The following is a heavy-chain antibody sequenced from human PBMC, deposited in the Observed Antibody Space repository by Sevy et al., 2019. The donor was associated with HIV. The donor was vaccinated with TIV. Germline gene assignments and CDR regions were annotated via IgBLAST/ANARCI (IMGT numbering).Heavy chain of an antibody. J-gene: IGHJ6*02. CDR2: ISYDGSNK. D-gene: IGHD6-6*01. Sequence: GGSLRLSCAASGFTFSSYGMHWVRQAPGKGLEWVAVISYDGSNKYYADSVKGRFTISRDKCKNTLYLEMNSLRAEDTAGYYCAKREGGQLAKSYDYYYGMDVWGQGTTVTVSS. V-gene: IGHV3-30*18. CDR1: GFTFSSYG. CDR3: AKREGGQLAKSYDYYYGMDV.